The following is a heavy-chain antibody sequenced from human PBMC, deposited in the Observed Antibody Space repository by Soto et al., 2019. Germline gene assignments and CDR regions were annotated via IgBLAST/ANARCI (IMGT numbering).Heavy chain of an antibody. D-gene: IGHD1-26*01. Sequence: QVQLVQSGAEVKKPGASVKVSCKASGYSFARYGITWVRQAPGQGPQWMGWISGKNGETKYEQKIQGRATMTIDTSTSTAYMELRSLRSDDTAVYYCARWTSGSYSDWFDPWGQGTLVSVSS. J-gene: IGHJ5*02. V-gene: IGHV1-18*04. CDR2: ISGKNGET. CDR1: GYSFARYG. CDR3: ARWTSGSYSDWFDP.